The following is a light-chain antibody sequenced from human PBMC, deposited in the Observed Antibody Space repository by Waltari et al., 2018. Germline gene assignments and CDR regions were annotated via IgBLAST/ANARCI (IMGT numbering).Light chain of an antibody. CDR1: QSVSRW. J-gene: IGKJ1*01. CDR2: GAS. V-gene: IGKV3-20*01. CDR3: QKYGTLPAT. Sequence: CRASQSVSRWLAWYQQKPGQPPRLLIYGASSRANGIPDRFSGSGSGTDFSLTISRLEPEDSAVYYCQKYGTLPATFGQGTKVEVK.